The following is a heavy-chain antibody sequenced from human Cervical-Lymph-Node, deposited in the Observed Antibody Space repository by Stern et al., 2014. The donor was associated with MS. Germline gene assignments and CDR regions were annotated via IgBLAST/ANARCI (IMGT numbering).Heavy chain of an antibody. V-gene: IGHV1-69*01. Sequence: VQLVESGAEVKKPGSSVKVSCKASGGTLSNYGISWVRQAPGQGLEWMGGIIPMCGTANYAQTFQGRVTLTADDSTNTAYMDLSSLTSEDTAVYYCARDGDSSMLGLDVWGQGTTVTVSS. CDR1: GGTLSNYG. D-gene: IGHD4-17*01. CDR3: ARDGDSSMLGLDV. J-gene: IGHJ6*02. CDR2: IIPMCGTA.